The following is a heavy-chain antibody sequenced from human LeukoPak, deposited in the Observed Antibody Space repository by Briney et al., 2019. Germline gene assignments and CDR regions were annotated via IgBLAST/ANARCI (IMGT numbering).Heavy chain of an antibody. CDR2: ISSSGNTI. Sequence: SGGSLRLSCAASGFTFSSYEMNWVRQAPGKGLEWVSYISSSGNTIYYADSVKGRFTISRDNAKNSLYLQMNSLRAEDTAVYYCARDRSTPTALATYYYYGMDVWGQGTTVTVSS. CDR1: GFTFSSYE. D-gene: IGHD5-12*01. J-gene: IGHJ6*02. CDR3: ARDRSTPTALATYYYYGMDV. V-gene: IGHV3-48*03.